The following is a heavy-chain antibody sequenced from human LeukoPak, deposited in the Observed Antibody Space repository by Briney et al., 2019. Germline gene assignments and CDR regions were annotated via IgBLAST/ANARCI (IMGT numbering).Heavy chain of an antibody. J-gene: IGHJ6*03. Sequence: GGSLRLSCAASGFSFDDYGMNWVRQAPGKGLEWVCRINANGASTAYADFVKGRFTISRDNAKNSLYLQMNSLRAEDTALYYCARDGGWYKRGLDYYYYMDVWGKGTTVTVSS. CDR3: ARDGGWYKRGLDYYYYMDV. CDR2: INANGAST. D-gene: IGHD6-19*01. V-gene: IGHV3-20*04. CDR1: GFSFDDYG.